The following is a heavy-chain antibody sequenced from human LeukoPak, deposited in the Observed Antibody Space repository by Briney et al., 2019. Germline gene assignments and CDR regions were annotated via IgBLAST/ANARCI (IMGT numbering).Heavy chain of an antibody. CDR2: IYYSGST. CDR1: GGSISSYY. J-gene: IGHJ5*02. V-gene: IGHV4-59*12. CDR3: ARVLAAAGNNWFDP. D-gene: IGHD6-13*01. Sequence: PSETLSLTCTVSGGSISSYYWSWIRQPPGKGLEWIGYIYYSGSTNCNPSLKSRVTISVDTSKNQFSLKLSSVTAADTAVYYCARVLAAAGNNWFDPWGQGTLVTISS.